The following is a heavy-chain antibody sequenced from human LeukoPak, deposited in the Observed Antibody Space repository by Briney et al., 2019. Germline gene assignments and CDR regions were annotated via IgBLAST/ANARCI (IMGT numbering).Heavy chain of an antibody. J-gene: IGHJ3*02. V-gene: IGHV1-24*01. CDR3: ATTPGGVIPAAILGAFDI. CDR1: GYTLTELS. D-gene: IGHD2-2*02. CDR2: FDPEDGET. Sequence: ASVKVSCKVSGYTLTELSMHWVRQAPGKGLEWMGGFDPEDGETIYAQKFQGRVTMTEDTSTDIAYMELSSLRSEDTAVYYCATTPGGVIPAAILGAFDIWGQGTMVTVSS.